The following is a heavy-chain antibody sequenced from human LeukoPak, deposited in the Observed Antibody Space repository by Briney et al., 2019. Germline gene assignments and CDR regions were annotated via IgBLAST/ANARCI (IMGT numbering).Heavy chain of an antibody. Sequence: PGGSLRLSCAASGFTFSSYSMNWVRQAPGKGLKWVSSISSSSSYIYYADSVKGRFTISRDNAKNSLYLQMNSLRAEDTAVYYCARGGLGAYYDFWSSSSGDIDYWGQGTLVTVSS. D-gene: IGHD3-3*01. CDR2: ISSSSSYI. CDR3: ARGGLGAYYDFWSSSSGDIDY. V-gene: IGHV3-21*01. J-gene: IGHJ4*02. CDR1: GFTFSSYS.